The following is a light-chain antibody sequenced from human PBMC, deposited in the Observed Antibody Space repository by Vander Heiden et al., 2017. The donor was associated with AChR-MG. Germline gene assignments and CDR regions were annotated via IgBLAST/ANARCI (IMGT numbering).Light chain of an antibody. CDR2: KAS. V-gene: IGKV1-5*03. CDR3: QQSAYT. J-gene: IGKJ2*01. Sequence: DIQMTQSPSTLSASVGDRVTITCRASQSISSWLAWYQQKPGKAPKLLIYKASSLESGVPSRFSGSGSGTEFTLTISSLQPDDFATYYCQQSAYTFGQRIKLEIK. CDR1: QSISSW.